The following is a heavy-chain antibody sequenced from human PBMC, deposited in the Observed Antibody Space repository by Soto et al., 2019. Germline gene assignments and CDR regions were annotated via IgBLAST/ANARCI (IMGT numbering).Heavy chain of an antibody. V-gene: IGHV4-4*07. Sequence: SETLSLTCTVSDDFISSYYWSWIRQPAGKGLEWIGRVSTSGATNYNPSLESRVTMSVDTSKKQFSLKLTSLTAADTAVYFCARADYEILTGSYAMDVWGQGITVTVSS. D-gene: IGHD3-9*01. CDR3: ARADYEILTGSYAMDV. CDR2: VSTSGAT. J-gene: IGHJ6*01. CDR1: DDFISSYY.